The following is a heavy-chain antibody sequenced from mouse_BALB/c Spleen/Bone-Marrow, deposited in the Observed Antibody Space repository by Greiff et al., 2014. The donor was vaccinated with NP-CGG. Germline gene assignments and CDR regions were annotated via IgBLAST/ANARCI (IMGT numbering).Heavy chain of an antibody. CDR2: IDPANGNT. CDR3: ARYGNYCYAMDY. J-gene: IGHJ4*01. CDR1: GLNIKDTY. Sequence: VQLQQSGAELVKPGASVKLSCTASGLNIKDTYMHWVKQRPEQGLEWIGRIDPANGNTKYDPKFQGKATITADTSSNTAYLQLSSLTSEDTAVYYCARYGNYCYAMDYWGQGTSVTVSS. D-gene: IGHD2-1*01. V-gene: IGHV14-3*02.